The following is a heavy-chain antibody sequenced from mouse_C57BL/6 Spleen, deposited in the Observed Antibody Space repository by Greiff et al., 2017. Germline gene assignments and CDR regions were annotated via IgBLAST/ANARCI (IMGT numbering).Heavy chain of an antibody. V-gene: IGHV1-42*01. CDR1: GYSFTGYY. CDR3: ARRDYDY. CDR2: INPSTGGT. D-gene: IGHD1-1*01. Sequence: DVHLVESGPELVKPGASVKISCKASGYSFTGYYMNWVKQSPEKSLEWIGEINPSTGGTTYNQKFKAKATLTVDKSSSTAYMQLKSLTSEDSAVYYCARRDYDYWGQGTLVTVSA. J-gene: IGHJ3*01.